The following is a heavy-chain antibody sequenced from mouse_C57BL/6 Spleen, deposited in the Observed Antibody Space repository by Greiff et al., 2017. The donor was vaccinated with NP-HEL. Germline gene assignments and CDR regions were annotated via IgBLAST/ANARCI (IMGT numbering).Heavy chain of an antibody. J-gene: IGHJ3*01. D-gene: IGHD2-5*01. V-gene: IGHV3-6*01. Sequence: VQLQQSGPGLVKPSQSLSLTCSVTGYSITSGYYWNWIRQFPGNKLEWMGYISYDGSNNYNPSLKNRISITRDTSKNQFCLKLNSVTTEDTATYYCARDGGSNPFAYWGQGTLVTVSA. CDR2: ISYDGSN. CDR1: GYSITSGYY. CDR3: ARDGGSNPFAY.